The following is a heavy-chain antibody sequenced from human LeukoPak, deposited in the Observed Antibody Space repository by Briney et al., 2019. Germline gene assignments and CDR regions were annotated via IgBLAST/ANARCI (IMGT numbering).Heavy chain of an antibody. J-gene: IGHJ6*02. Sequence: SETLSLTCAVSGGSISNFYWNWLRQPPGKRLEGVGYIYYSRRTNYNPSLKSRVTTSVDTSRNKFSLQLSTVPAADTAVYYCVSTQTATAYYYAMDVGGQETTVTVS. V-gene: IGHV4-59*01. D-gene: IGHD1-1*01. CDR3: VSTQTATAYYYAMDV. CDR1: GGSISNFY. CDR2: IYYSRRT.